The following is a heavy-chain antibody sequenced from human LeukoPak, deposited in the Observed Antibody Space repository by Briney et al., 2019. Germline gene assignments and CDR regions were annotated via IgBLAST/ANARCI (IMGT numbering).Heavy chain of an antibody. CDR1: GFTFDDYA. CDR3: ARGNRDSSGFYFYYGMDV. D-gene: IGHD6-19*01. V-gene: IGHV3-9*01. J-gene: IGHJ6*02. Sequence: GRSLRLSCAASGFTFDDYAMFWVRQAPGKGLEWVSGISWDSRNIGYAASVKGRFTISRDNAKNSLYLQMNSLRAEDTAFYYCARGNRDSSGFYFYYGMDVWGQGTTVTVSS. CDR2: ISWDSRNI.